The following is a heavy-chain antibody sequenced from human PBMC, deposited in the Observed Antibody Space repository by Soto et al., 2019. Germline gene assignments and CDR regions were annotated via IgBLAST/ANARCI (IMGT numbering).Heavy chain of an antibody. CDR3: ATSRGFYAAMDV. J-gene: IGHJ6*02. CDR2: IMAVFGTA. D-gene: IGHD3-16*01. CDR1: GGSFRDYA. V-gene: IGHV1-69*01. Sequence: QVHLVQSGAEVKKPGSSVKVSCRVSGGSFRDYAISWVRQAPGQGPEWMGGIMAVFGTATYAQRFQGRVTISADESTSTAYMDLSSLTSGDAAVYYCATSRGFYAAMDVWGQWTTVSVSS.